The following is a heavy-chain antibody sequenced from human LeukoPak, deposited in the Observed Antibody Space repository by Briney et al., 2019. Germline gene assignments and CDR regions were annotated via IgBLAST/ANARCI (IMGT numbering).Heavy chain of an antibody. D-gene: IGHD1-26*01. CDR1: VGSISSYY. CDR3: ARLSGSYYPFDY. Sequence: PSETLSLTCTVSVGSISSYYWSWIRQPPGTGLEWIGYIYYSGSTNYNPSLKSRVTISVDTSKNQFSLKLSSVTAADTAVYYCARLSGSYYPFDYWGQGTLVTVSS. J-gene: IGHJ4*02. V-gene: IGHV4-59*08. CDR2: IYYSGST.